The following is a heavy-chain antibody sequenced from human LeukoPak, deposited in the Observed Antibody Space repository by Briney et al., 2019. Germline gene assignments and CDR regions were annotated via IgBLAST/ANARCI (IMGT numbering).Heavy chain of an antibody. CDR1: GGSINISY. CDR3: ARSGVFSGYDAFDI. Sequence: SETLSLTCTVSGGSINISYWSWIRQPPGKGLEWIGYIYHRGSTNYNPSLKSRITVSVDTSKNQFSLKVPSVTAADTAVYYCARSGVFSGYDAFDIWGQGTMVTVSS. CDR2: IYHRGST. D-gene: IGHD3-9*01. J-gene: IGHJ3*02. V-gene: IGHV4-59*08.